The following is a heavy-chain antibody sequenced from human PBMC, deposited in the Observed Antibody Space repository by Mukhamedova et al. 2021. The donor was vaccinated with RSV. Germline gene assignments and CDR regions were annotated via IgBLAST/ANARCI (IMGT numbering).Heavy chain of an antibody. V-gene: IGHV3-13*01. CDR3: ARDGLWDWYFDL. D-gene: IGHD2-21*01. CDR2: IGTAGDT. Sequence: SYDMHWVRQATGKGLEWVSAIGTAGDTYYPGSVKGRFTISRENAKNSLYLQMNSLRAGDTAVYYCARDGLWDWYFDLWGRGTLVT. J-gene: IGHJ2*01. CDR1: SYD.